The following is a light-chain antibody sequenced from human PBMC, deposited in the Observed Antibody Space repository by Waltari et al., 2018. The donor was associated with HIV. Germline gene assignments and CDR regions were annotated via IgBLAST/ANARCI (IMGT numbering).Light chain of an antibody. CDR2: WAS. Sequence: DIVMTQSPDSLAVSLCERATINCKSSQRVLYSSNNKNYLAWYQQKPGQPPKLLIYWASTRQSGVPDRFSGSGSGTDFTLTISSLQAEDVAVYYCQQYYSTPPLTFGGGTKVEIK. CDR1: QRVLYSSNNKNY. J-gene: IGKJ4*01. CDR3: QQYYSTPPLT. V-gene: IGKV4-1*01.